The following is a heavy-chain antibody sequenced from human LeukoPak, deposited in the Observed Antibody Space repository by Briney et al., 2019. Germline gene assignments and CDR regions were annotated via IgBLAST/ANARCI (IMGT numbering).Heavy chain of an antibody. CDR1: GYTFTSYA. J-gene: IGHJ4*02. CDR2: INAGNGNT. Sequence: EASVKVSCKASGYTFTSYAMHWVRQAPGQRLEWMGWINAGNGNTKYSQEFQGRVTITRDTSASTAYMELSSLRSEDMAVYYCARDRCSSTSCYAGPFDYWGQGTLVTVSS. D-gene: IGHD2-2*01. CDR3: ARDRCSSTSCYAGPFDY. V-gene: IGHV1-3*03.